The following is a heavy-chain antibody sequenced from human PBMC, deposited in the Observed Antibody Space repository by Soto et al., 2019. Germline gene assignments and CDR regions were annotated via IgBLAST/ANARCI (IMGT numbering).Heavy chain of an antibody. Sequence: QVHRVQSGAEVKKPGASVKVSWKASGYSFTSYGITWVRQAPGQGLEWMGWISAHNGNTDYAQKLQGRVIVTRDTSTSTSYMELRSLISDDTAVYYCARGRYGDYWGQGALVTVSS. J-gene: IGHJ4*02. CDR3: ARGRYGDY. V-gene: IGHV1-18*01. D-gene: IGHD1-1*01. CDR1: GYSFTSYG. CDR2: ISAHNGNT.